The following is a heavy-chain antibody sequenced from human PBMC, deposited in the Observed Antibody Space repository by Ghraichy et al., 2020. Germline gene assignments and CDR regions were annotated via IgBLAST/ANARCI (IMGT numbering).Heavy chain of an antibody. D-gene: IGHD3-22*01. CDR3: ARDEGAYDMADY. CDR2: INPNSGGT. J-gene: IGHJ4*02. CDR1: GYTFTGYY. Sequence: ASVKVSCKASGYTFTGYYMHWVRQAPGQGLEWMGWINPNSGGTNYAQKFQGRVTMTRDTSISTAYMELSRLRSDDTAVYYCARDEGAYDMADYWGQGTLVTVSS. V-gene: IGHV1-2*02.